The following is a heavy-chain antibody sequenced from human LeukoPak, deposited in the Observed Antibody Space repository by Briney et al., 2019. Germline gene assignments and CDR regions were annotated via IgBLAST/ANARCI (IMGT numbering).Heavy chain of an antibody. Sequence: SVKVSCKASGYTFTSYYMHWVRQAPGQGLEWMGRIIPILGIANYAQKFQGRVTITADKSTSTAYMELSSLRSEDTAVYYCARSLVGATPYYFDYWGQGTLVTVSS. D-gene: IGHD1-26*01. CDR3: ARSLVGATPYYFDY. CDR1: GYTFTSYY. J-gene: IGHJ4*02. V-gene: IGHV1-69*02. CDR2: IIPILGIA.